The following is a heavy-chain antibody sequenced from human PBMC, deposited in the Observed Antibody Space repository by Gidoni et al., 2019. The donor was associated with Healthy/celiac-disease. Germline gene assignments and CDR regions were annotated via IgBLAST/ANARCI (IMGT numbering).Heavy chain of an antibody. Sequence: QVQLVESGGGVVQPGRSLRLSCAASGFPFSSYGLHWVRQAPGKGLEWVAVISYDGSNKYYADSVKGRFPISRDNSKNTLYLQMNSLRAEDTAVYYCAKDSLGYCSGGSCYLLDYWGQGTLVTVSS. CDR3: AKDSLGYCSGGSCYLLDY. D-gene: IGHD2-15*01. CDR1: GFPFSSYG. V-gene: IGHV3-30*18. J-gene: IGHJ4*02. CDR2: ISYDGSNK.